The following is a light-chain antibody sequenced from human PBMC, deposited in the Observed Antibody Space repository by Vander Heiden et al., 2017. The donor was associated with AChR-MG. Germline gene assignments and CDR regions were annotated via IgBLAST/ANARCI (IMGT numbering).Light chain of an antibody. Sequence: QSVLTQPPSVSGAPGQRVTISCTGSSSNIGAGYDVHWYQQLPGTAPKLLIYGNSNRPSGVPDRFSGSKSGTSASLAITGLQAEDEADYYCQSYDSSLSGDVVFGGGTQLTL. CDR3: QSYDSSLSGDVV. V-gene: IGLV1-40*01. CDR1: SSNIGAGYD. CDR2: GNS. J-gene: IGLJ2*01.